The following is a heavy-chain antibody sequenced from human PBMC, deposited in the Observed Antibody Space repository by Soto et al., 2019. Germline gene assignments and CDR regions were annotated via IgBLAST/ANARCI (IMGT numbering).Heavy chain of an antibody. J-gene: IGHJ4*02. CDR3: ARVKGRTPIDY. CDR1: ELTFSTAG. CDR2: IANDGRSE. V-gene: IGHV3-30*03. Sequence: QVQLVESGGGVVQPGRSLRLSCADSELTFSTAGMHWVRHAPGKGLEWVAFIANDGRSESYADSVKGRFTISRDNSQNRLYLQMNGLRADDTAVYYCARVKGRTPIDYWGQGTLVSVSS.